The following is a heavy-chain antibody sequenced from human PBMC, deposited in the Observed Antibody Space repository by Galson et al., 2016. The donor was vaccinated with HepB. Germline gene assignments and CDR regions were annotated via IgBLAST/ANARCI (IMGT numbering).Heavy chain of an antibody. Sequence: QSGAEVKKPGESLKISCKGSGYSFISYWIGWVRQMPGKGLEWMGIIYPGDSDTRYSPSFEGQVTISADQSTSTAYLQWRSLKASNTAMYYCARSKYYGSAAPPYYYGMDVWGQGTTVTVSS. CDR3: ARSKYYGSAAPPYYYGMDV. D-gene: IGHD3-10*01. CDR1: GYSFISYW. J-gene: IGHJ6*02. CDR2: IYPGDSDT. V-gene: IGHV5-51*01.